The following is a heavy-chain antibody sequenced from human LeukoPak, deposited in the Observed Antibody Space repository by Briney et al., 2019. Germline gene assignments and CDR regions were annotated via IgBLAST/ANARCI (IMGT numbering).Heavy chain of an antibody. Sequence: GGSLRLSCAAPGFTFSSYAMHWVRQAPGKGLEWVAVISYDGSNKYYADSVKGRFTISRDNSKNTLYLQMNSLRAEDTAVYYCARDPCSGGSCYRNFDYWGQGTLVTVSS. V-gene: IGHV3-30-3*01. CDR2: ISYDGSNK. CDR3: ARDPCSGGSCYRNFDY. D-gene: IGHD2-15*01. CDR1: GFTFSSYA. J-gene: IGHJ4*02.